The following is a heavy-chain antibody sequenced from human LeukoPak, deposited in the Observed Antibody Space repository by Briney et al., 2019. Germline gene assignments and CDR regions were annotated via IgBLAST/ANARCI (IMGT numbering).Heavy chain of an antibody. Sequence: SQTLSLTCTVSGGSISSGSYYWSWIRQPAGKGLEWIGRIYTSGSTNYNPSLKSRVTISVDTSKNQFSLKLSSVTAADTAVYYCARGSGGSYYVYDVDYGGRGPRVTVPS. CDR2: IYTSGST. CDR3: ARGSGGSYYVYDVDY. CDR1: GGSISSGSYY. V-gene: IGHV4-61*02. J-gene: IGHJ4*02. D-gene: IGHD1-26*01.